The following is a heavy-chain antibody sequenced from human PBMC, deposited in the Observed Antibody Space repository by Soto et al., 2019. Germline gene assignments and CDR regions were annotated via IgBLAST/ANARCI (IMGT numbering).Heavy chain of an antibody. Sequence: QVQLQESGPGQVKPSETLFLTCTVSGGSVSSGTYYWSWIRQPAGKGLEWMGYIYRGSPNYNPSLESRATRSVDTSRTQFSLMLSSVTAAATAVYYCSRDQGLGAGYFALWGRGTLVTVSS. CDR3: SRDQGLGAGYFAL. J-gene: IGHJ2*01. CDR2: IYRGSP. V-gene: IGHV4-61*01. D-gene: IGHD7-27*01. CDR1: GGSVSSGTYY.